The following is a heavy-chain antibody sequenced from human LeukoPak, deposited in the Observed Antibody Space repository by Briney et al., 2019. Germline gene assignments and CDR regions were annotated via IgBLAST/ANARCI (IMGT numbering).Heavy chain of an antibody. V-gene: IGHV3-30*03. CDR3: ARETATVTTSPLFDY. J-gene: IGHJ4*02. D-gene: IGHD4-17*01. Sequence: PGGSLRLSCAASGFTFSSYNINWVRQAPGKGLEWVAVISYDGSNKYYADSVKGRFTISRDNSKNTLYLQMNSLRAEDTAVYCCARETATVTTSPLFDYWGQGTLVTVSS. CDR2: ISYDGSNK. CDR1: GFTFSSYN.